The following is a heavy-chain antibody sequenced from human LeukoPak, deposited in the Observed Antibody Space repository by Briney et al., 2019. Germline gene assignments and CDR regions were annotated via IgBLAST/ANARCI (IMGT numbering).Heavy chain of an antibody. CDR1: GGSISSSSYY. D-gene: IGHD6-13*01. CDR3: ARAAGPLAAPDF. CDR2: IYYSGST. J-gene: IGHJ4*02. V-gene: IGHV4-39*07. Sequence: PSETLSLTCTVSGGSISSSSYYWGWIRQPPGKGLEWFGSIYYSGSTYYNPSLKSRVTISVDTSKNQFSLKLSSVTAADTAVYYCARAAGPLAAPDFWGQGTPVTVSS.